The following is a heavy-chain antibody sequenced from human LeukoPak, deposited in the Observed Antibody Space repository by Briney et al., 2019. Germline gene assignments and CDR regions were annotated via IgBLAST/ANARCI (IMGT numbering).Heavy chain of an antibody. CDR1: GYSINSGYY. J-gene: IGHJ4*02. D-gene: IGHD2-15*01. V-gene: IGHV4-38-2*02. Sequence: PSETLSLTCTVSGYSINSGYYWSWIRQPPGKRLEWIGSIYYSGSTYSNPTLKSRLTISVDTSKNQISLNLTSVTAADAAVYYCAREPLHCSGGSCYPYYFDYWGQGTLVTVSS. CDR3: AREPLHCSGGSCYPYYFDY. CDR2: IYYSGST.